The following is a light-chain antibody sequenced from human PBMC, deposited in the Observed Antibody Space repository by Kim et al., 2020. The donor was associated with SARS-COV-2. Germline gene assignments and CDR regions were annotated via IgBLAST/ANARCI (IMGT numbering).Light chain of an antibody. CDR2: VGNGGMVG. CDR1: SGYSNYK. J-gene: IGLJ3*02. CDR3: GADDVRECNSVKV. V-gene: IGLV9-49*01. Sequence: QPVLTQPPSASASLGASVTLTCTLSSGYSNYKVDWYQQRPGKGPRFVMRVGNGGMVGYKGDGIPDRLSVLGSGLNRYLTIKNIQEEDESEYHRGADDVRECNSVKVFGGGTQLTVL.